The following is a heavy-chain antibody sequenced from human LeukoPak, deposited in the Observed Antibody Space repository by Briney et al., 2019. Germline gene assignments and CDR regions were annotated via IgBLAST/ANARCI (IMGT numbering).Heavy chain of an antibody. CDR1: GFTFSSYG. CDR3: ARASGPWEPDDAFDI. Sequence: GGSLRLSCAASGFTFSSYGMHWVRQAPGKELEWVAVIWYDGSNKYYADSVKGRFTISRDNSKNTLYLQMNSLRAADTAVYYCARASGPWEPDDAFDIWGQGTMVTVSS. D-gene: IGHD1-26*01. J-gene: IGHJ3*02. V-gene: IGHV3-33*01. CDR2: IWYDGSNK.